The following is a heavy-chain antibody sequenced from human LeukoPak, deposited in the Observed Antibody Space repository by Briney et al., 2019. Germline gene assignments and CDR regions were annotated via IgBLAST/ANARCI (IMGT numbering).Heavy chain of an antibody. CDR3: ARDVDYYNWFDP. Sequence: ASVKVSCKASGYTFTGYCMHWVRQAPGQGLEWMGRINPNSGGTNYAQKFQGRVTMTRDTSISTAYMELSRLRSDDTAVYYCARDVDYYNWFDPWGQGTLVTVSS. D-gene: IGHD4-11*01. V-gene: IGHV1-2*06. CDR1: GYTFTGYC. J-gene: IGHJ5*02. CDR2: INPNSGGT.